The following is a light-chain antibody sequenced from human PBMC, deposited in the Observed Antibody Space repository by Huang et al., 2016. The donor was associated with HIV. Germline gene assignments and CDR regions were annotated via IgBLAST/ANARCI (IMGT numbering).Light chain of an antibody. CDR2: AAS. V-gene: IGKV1D-8*01. Sequence: VIWMTQSPSLISASKGDKVTINCRVSQGIDSYVSWYQQKPGKAPELLIYAASTLQGGVPSRFNGSGSGTDFTLTISRLQSEDFANYYCQQYYTFPWTFGQGTKVDVK. CDR1: QGIDSY. J-gene: IGKJ1*01. CDR3: QQYYTFPWT.